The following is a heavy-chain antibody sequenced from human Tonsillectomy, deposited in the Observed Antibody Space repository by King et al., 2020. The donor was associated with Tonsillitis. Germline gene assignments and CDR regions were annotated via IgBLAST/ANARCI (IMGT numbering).Heavy chain of an antibody. J-gene: IGHJ4*02. CDR3: ARSVSGSFDY. CDR2: MYYSGTI. D-gene: IGHD1-26*01. V-gene: IGHV4-39*01. CDR1: GGSISSSDHY. Sequence: LQLQESGPGLVKPSETLSLTCTVSGGSISSSDHYWAWIRQPPGKGLEWIGYMYYSGTIFYNPSRKSRITISGGTSVNRFSLKLSSVTAADTAVYFCARSVSGSFDYWGQGALVTVSS.